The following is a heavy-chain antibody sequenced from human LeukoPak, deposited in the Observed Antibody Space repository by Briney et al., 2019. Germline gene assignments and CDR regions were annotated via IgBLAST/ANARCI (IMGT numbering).Heavy chain of an antibody. CDR3: TSRVRYFDWLSSGDYFVY. CDR1: GFTFGDYA. V-gene: IGHV3-49*04. Sequence: GGSLRLSCTASGFTFGDYAMSWVRQAPGKGLEWVGFIRSKAYGGTTEYAASVKGRFTISRDDSKSIAYLQMNSLKTEDTAVYYCTSRVRYFDWLSSGDYFVYWGQGTLVTVSS. CDR2: IRSKAYGGTT. J-gene: IGHJ4*02. D-gene: IGHD3-9*01.